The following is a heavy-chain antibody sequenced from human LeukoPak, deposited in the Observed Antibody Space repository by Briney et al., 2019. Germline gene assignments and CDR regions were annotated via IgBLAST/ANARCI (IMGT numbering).Heavy chain of an antibody. Sequence: PGGSLRLSCAASGFTFSSYSMNWVRQAPGKGLEGVSSISSSSRYIYYADSVKGRFTISRDNAKNSLYLQMNSLRDEDTAVYYCAREWELLRKWCFDYWGQGTLVTVSS. J-gene: IGHJ4*02. D-gene: IGHD1-26*01. V-gene: IGHV3-21*01. CDR2: ISSSSRYI. CDR3: AREWELLRKWCFDY. CDR1: GFTFSSYS.